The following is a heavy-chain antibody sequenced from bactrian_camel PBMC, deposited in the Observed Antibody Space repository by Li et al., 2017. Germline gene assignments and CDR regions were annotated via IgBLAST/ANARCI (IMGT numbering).Heavy chain of an antibody. Sequence: HVQLVESGGGSVRPGGSLTLSCAASGNMPSFLCMGWFRQVPGKEREGIAAFKRDGSTNYADSVKGRFTISQTNAKNIYLQMTSLKPEDTAMYYCAAALCTNWLRGPFNYPGTGTQVTVS. V-gene: IGHV3S53*01. CDR1: GNMPSFLC. D-gene: IGHD1*01. CDR2: FKRDGST. J-gene: IGHJ4*01.